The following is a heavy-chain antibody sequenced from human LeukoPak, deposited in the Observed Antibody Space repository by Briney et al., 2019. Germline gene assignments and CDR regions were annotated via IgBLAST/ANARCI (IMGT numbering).Heavy chain of an antibody. D-gene: IGHD4-23*01. Sequence: PSETLSLTCTVSGGSISSGGYYWSWIRQHPGKGLEWIGYIYYSGSTYYNPSLKSRVTISVDTSKNQFSLKLSSVTAADTAVYYCARDGNSFFDYWGQGTLVTVSS. CDR1: GGSISSGGYY. CDR3: ARDGNSFFDY. V-gene: IGHV4-31*03. J-gene: IGHJ4*02. CDR2: IYYSGST.